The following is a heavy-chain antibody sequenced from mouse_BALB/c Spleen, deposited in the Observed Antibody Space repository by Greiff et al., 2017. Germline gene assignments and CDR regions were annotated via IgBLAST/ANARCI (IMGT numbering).Heavy chain of an antibody. CDR2: ISDGGSYT. CDR1: GFTFSDYY. V-gene: IGHV5-4*02. J-gene: IGHJ1*01. CDR3: ARDGGRDVRYFDV. D-gene: IGHD3-3*01. Sequence: EVKVEESGGGLVKPGGSLKLSCAASGFTFSDYYMYWVRQTPEKRLEWVATISDGGSYTYYPDSVKGRFTISRDNAKNNLYLQMSSLKSEDTAMYYCARDGGRDVRYFDVWGAGTTVTVSS.